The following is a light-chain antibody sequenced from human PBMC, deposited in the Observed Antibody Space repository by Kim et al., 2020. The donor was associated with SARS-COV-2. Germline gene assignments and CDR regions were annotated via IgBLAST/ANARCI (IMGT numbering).Light chain of an antibody. CDR2: YDS. J-gene: IGLJ3*02. V-gene: IGLV3-21*04. CDR1: NIGSKS. Sequence: SYELTQLPSVSVAPGKTARITCGGNNIGSKSVHRYQQKPGQAPVLVIYYDSDRPSGIPERFSGSNSGNTATLTISRVEAGDEADYYCQVWDSSSDHWVFG. CDR3: QVWDSSSDHWV.